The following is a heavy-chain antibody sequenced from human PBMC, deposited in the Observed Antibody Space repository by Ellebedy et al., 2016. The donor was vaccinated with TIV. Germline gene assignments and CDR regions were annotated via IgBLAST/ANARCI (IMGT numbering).Heavy chain of an antibody. J-gene: IGHJ4*02. D-gene: IGHD2-15*01. V-gene: IGHV3-21*06. CDR3: ARGWSTPDS. CDR1: GFPFSNYN. Sequence: GESLKISCVASGFPFSNYNMNWVRQSPGKGLEWVSSIRSTGSDKYYAESVKGRFTISRDNAQNTLFLQMNSLRVEDKAVYYCARGWSTPDSWGQGTLVIVSS. CDR2: IRSTGSDK.